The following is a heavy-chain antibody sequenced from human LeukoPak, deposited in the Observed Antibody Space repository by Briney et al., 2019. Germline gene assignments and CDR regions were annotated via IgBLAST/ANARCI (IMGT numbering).Heavy chain of an antibody. CDR2: ISAYNGNT. Sequence: ASVKVSCKASGYTFTSYGISWVRQAPGQGLERMGRISAYNGNTNYAQKLQGRVTMTTDTSTSTAYMELRSLRSDDTAVYYCASHSGSYSYFDYWGQGTLVTVSS. CDR3: ASHSGSYSYFDY. CDR1: GYTFTSYG. J-gene: IGHJ4*02. V-gene: IGHV1-18*01. D-gene: IGHD1-26*01.